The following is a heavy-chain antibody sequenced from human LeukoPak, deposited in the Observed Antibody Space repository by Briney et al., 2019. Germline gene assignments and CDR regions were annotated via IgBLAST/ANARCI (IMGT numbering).Heavy chain of an antibody. CDR1: GGSFSGYY. J-gene: IGHJ3*02. CDR3: ARRDDYYDSRGYDDAFDI. CDR2: ISHSGST. D-gene: IGHD3-22*01. V-gene: IGHV4-34*01. Sequence: SETLSLTCAVYGGSFSGYYWSWIRQPPGKGLEWIGEISHSGSTKYNPSLKRRGTISVDTSKNRFSLKLSSVTAADTAVYYCARRDDYYDSRGYDDAFDIWGQGTKVTVSS.